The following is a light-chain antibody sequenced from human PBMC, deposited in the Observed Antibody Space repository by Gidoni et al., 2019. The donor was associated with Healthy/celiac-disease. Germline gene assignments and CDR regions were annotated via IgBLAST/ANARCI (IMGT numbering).Light chain of an antibody. CDR3: AAWDDSLNGPYV. J-gene: IGLJ1*01. Sequence: QSVLPQPPSASGTPGQRVTISCSGSSSNIGSNTVNWYQQLPGTAPKLLIYSNNQRPSGVPDRFSGSKSGTSASLAISGLQSEDEADYYCAAWDDSLNGPYVCGTGTKVTVL. CDR1: SSNIGSNT. V-gene: IGLV1-44*01. CDR2: SNN.